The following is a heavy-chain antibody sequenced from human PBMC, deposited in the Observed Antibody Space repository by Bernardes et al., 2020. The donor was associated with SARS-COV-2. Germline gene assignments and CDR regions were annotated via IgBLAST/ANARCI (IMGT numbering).Heavy chain of an antibody. Sequence: GGSLRLSCAASGFTFSDYSMNWVRQAPGKGLEWVSSFSSSYKYYADSVKGRFTISRDNAKNSLYLQMNSLRAEDTAVYFCARESDWNYVFDYWGQGTLVTVSS. CDR2: FSSSYK. V-gene: IGHV3-21*01. J-gene: IGHJ4*02. D-gene: IGHD1-7*01. CDR3: ARESDWNYVFDY. CDR1: GFTFSDYS.